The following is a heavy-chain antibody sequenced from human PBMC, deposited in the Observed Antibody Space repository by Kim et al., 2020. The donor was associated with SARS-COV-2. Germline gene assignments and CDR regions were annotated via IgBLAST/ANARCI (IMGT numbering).Heavy chain of an antibody. CDR3: ARDWYIVVSNGMDV. Sequence: GGSLRLSCAASGFTFSSYGMHWVRQAPGKGLEWVAVIWYDGSNKYYADSVKGRFTISRDNSKNTLYLQMNSLRAEDTAVYYCARDWYIVVSNGMDVWGQGTTVTVSS. D-gene: IGHD2-21*01. J-gene: IGHJ6*02. CDR1: GFTFSSYG. V-gene: IGHV3-33*01. CDR2: IWYDGSNK.